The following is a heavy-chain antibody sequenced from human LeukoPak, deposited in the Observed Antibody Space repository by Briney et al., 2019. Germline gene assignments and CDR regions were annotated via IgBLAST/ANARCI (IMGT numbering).Heavy chain of an antibody. J-gene: IGHJ4*02. V-gene: IGHV4-4*07. CDR3: ARDGLYSYGYSYFDY. CDR1: GVSITSYH. D-gene: IGHD5-18*01. CDR2: IHASGSS. Sequence: SETLFLTCTVSGVSITSYHWSWIRQPAGRELEWIGRIHASGSSNYNPSLKSRVTMSVDTSKNQFSLKLTSVTAADTAVYYCARDGLYSYGYSYFDYWGQGTLVTVSS.